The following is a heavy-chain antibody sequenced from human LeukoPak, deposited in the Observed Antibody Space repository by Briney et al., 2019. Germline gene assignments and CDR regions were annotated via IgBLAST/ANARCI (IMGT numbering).Heavy chain of an antibody. CDR2: IYYSGST. CDR3: ATPMIVLVMGYFEH. D-gene: IGHD3-22*01. Sequence: PSETLSLTCTVSGGSISSYYWSWIRQPPGKGLEWIGYIYYSGSTNYNPSLKSRVTISVDTSKNQFSLKLSSVTAADTAVYYCATPMIVLVMGYFEHWGQGTLVTVSS. J-gene: IGHJ4*02. V-gene: IGHV4-59*12. CDR1: GGSISSYY.